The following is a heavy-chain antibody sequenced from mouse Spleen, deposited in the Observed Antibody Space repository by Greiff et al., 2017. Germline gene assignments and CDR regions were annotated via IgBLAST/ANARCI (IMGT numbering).Heavy chain of an antibody. CDR3: TTKSNYDGY. Sequence: EVQRVESGAELVRPGASVKLSCTASGFNIKDDYMHWVKQRPEQGLEWIGWIDPENGDTEYASKFQGKATITADTSSNTAYLQLSSLTSEDTAVYYCTTKSNYDGYWGQGTSVTVSS. CDR1: GFNIKDDY. CDR2: IDPENGDT. D-gene: IGHD2-5*01. V-gene: IGHV14-4*01. J-gene: IGHJ4*01.